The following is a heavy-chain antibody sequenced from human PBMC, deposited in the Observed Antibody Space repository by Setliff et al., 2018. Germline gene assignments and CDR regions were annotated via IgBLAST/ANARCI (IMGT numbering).Heavy chain of an antibody. Sequence: SETLSLTCTVSGGSISSGGYYWSWIRQHPGKGLEWIGYIYYSGSTYYNPSLKSRVTISVDTSKNQVSLNLRSVTAADTAVYYCARTGTYRYFDYWGQGTQVTVSS. V-gene: IGHV4-31*03. CDR1: GGSISSGGYY. J-gene: IGHJ4*02. CDR2: IYYSGST. D-gene: IGHD1-1*01. CDR3: ARTGTYRYFDY.